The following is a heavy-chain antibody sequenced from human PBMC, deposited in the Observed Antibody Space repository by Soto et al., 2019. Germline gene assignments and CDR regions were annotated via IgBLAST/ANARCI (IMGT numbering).Heavy chain of an antibody. V-gene: IGHV1-18*01. J-gene: IGHJ3*02. CDR1: GYTFTSYG. D-gene: IGHD3-9*01. CDR2: ISAYNGNT. Sequence: GASVKVSCKASGYTFTSYGISWVRQAPGQGLEWMGWISAYNGNTNYAQKLQGRVTMTTDTSTRTAYMELRSLRSDDTDVYYCARSNLRYFALLNGGKALDIWGQGTLVTVSS. CDR3: ARSNLRYFALLNGGKALDI.